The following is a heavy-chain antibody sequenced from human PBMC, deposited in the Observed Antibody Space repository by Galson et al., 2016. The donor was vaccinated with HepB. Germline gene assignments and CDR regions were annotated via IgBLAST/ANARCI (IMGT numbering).Heavy chain of an antibody. J-gene: IGHJ4*02. Sequence: TLSLTCTVSGGSISSGGYYWSWIRQHPGKGLEWIGYVYHSGSTYYNPSLKSRVSISVDTSKNQFSLRLSSVTAADTAVYYCVRDRSCGSGNFGYWGQGTLVTVSS. D-gene: IGHD3-10*01. CDR1: GGSISSGGYY. CDR2: VYHSGST. CDR3: VRDRSCGSGNFGY. V-gene: IGHV4-31*03.